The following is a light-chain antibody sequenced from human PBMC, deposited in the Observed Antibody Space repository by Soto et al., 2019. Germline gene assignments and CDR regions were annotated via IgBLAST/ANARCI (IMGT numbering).Light chain of an antibody. CDR2: EVS. CDR1: GSDIGGYNY. V-gene: IGLV2-14*01. Sequence: VLTRPASASGSPGQSIAVSCAGTGSDIGGYNYVSWYQQHPGKAPKVMIYEVSNRPSGVSNRFSGSKSGNTASLTISGLQAEDEADYYCSSYTSSSTLYVFGSGTKVTVL. CDR3: SSYTSSSTLYV. J-gene: IGLJ1*01.